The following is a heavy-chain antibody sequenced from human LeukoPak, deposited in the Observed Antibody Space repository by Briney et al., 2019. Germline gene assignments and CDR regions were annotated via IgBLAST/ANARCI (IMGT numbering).Heavy chain of an antibody. CDR3: ASLPRYYYYYMDV. Sequence: GGSLRLSCAASGFTFSSYSMNWVRQAPGEGLEWVSSISSSSSYIYYADSVKGRFTISRDNAKNSLYLQMNSLRAEDTAVYYCASLPRYYYYYMDVWGKGTTVTVSS. V-gene: IGHV3-21*01. CDR2: ISSSSSYI. J-gene: IGHJ6*03. CDR1: GFTFSSYS.